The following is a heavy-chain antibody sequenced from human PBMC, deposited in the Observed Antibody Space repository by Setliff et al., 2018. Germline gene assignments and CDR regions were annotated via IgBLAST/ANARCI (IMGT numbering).Heavy chain of an antibody. CDR2: KYYSGST. V-gene: IGHV4-59*08. D-gene: IGHD1-26*01. CDR1: GDSISGYF. CDR3: ASRRTGPGGWFDY. J-gene: IGHJ5*01. Sequence: PSETLSLTCIVSGDSISGYFWSWIRQPLGKGLEWIGYKYYSGSTNSNPSLKSRVTISVDTSKNQFSLKLTSVTAADTAIYYCASRRTGPGGWFDYWGQGTLVTVSS.